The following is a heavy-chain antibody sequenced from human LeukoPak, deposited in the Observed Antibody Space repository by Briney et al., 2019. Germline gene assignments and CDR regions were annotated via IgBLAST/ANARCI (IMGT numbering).Heavy chain of an antibody. V-gene: IGHV3-66*01. D-gene: IGHD6-13*01. J-gene: IGHJ4*02. CDR1: GFTVSSNY. Sequence: PGGSLRLSCAASGFTVSSNYMSWVRQAPGKGLEWVSVIYSGGSTYYADSVKGRFTISRDNSKNTLYLQMNSLRAEDTAVYYCAGSAGIAAAGIGDYWGQGTLVTVSS. CDR3: AGSAGIAAAGIGDY. CDR2: IYSGGST.